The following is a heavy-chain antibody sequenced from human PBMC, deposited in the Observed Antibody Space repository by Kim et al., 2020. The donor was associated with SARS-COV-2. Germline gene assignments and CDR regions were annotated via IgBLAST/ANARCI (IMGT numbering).Heavy chain of an antibody. Sequence: GGSLRLSCAASGFTFSSYGRHWVRQAPGKGLEWVAVIWYDGSNKYYADSVKGRFTISRDNSKNTLYLQMNSLRAEDTAVYYCAKAIEGELYCSGGSCYSRKAYYYYGMDVWGQGTTVTVSS. V-gene: IGHV3-33*06. CDR3: AKAIEGELYCSGGSCYSRKAYYYYGMDV. CDR2: IWYDGSNK. CDR1: GFTFSSYG. D-gene: IGHD2-15*01. J-gene: IGHJ6*02.